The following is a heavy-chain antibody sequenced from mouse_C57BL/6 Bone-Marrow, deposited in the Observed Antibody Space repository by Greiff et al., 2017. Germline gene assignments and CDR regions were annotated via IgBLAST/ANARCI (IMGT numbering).Heavy chain of an antibody. CDR1: GYTFTEYT. Sequence: VKLMESGAELVKPGASVKLSCKASGYTFTEYTIHWVKQRSGQGLEWIGWFYPGSGSIKYNEKFKDKATLTADKSSSTVYMALIRLTSEDSAVYFCARHGIYPYAMDYWGQGTSVTVSS. J-gene: IGHJ4*01. V-gene: IGHV1-62-2*01. CDR2: FYPGSGSI. CDR3: ARHGIYPYAMDY.